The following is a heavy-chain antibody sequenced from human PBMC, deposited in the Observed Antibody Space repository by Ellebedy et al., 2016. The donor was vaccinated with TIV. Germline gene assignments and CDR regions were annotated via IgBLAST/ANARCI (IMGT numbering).Heavy chain of an antibody. CDR2: INPSGGST. CDR1: GYTFTSYY. Sequence: AASVKVSCKASGYTFTSYYMHWVRQAPGQGLEWMGIINPSGGSTSYAQKFQGRVTMTRDTSTSTVYMELSSLRSEDTAVYYCARDRGYCSSTSCYPVYWGQGTLVTVSS. D-gene: IGHD2-2*01. CDR3: ARDRGYCSSTSCYPVY. J-gene: IGHJ4*02. V-gene: IGHV1-46*01.